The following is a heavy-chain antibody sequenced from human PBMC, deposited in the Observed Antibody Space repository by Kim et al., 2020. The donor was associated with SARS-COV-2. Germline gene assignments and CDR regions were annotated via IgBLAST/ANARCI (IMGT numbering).Heavy chain of an antibody. CDR3: ARGILRTKGAFDI. Sequence: ADSAEGLSTISRNNAKNTLYLQMNSLRAEDTALYYCARGILRTKGAFDIWGQGAMVTVSS. J-gene: IGHJ3*02. D-gene: IGHD1-26*01. V-gene: IGHV3-74*01.